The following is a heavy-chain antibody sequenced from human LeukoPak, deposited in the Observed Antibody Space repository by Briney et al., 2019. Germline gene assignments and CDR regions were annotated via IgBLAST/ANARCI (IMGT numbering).Heavy chain of an antibody. V-gene: IGHV1-8*01. CDR2: MNPNSGNT. Sequence: ASVKVSCKASGYTFTSHDINWVRQATGQGLEWMGWMNPNSGNTGYAQKFQGRVTMTRDISISTAYMELSSLRSEDTAVYYCARGEGILGSYWGQGTLVTVSS. J-gene: IGHJ4*02. CDR1: GYTFTSHD. D-gene: IGHD1-26*01. CDR3: ARGEGILGSY.